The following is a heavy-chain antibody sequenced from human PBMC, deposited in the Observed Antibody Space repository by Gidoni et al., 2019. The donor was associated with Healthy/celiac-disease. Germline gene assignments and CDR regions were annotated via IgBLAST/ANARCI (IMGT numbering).Heavy chain of an antibody. CDR2: IWYDGRNK. Sequence: QVQLVESGGGVVQPGRSLRLSCAASGFTFSSHGMHWVRQAPGKGLEWVAVIWYDGRNKYYADSVKGRFTISRDNSKNTLYLQMNSLRAEDTAVYYCARGPSLKIRDLRCASFDPWGQGTLVTVSS. J-gene: IGHJ5*02. CDR1: GFTFSSHG. V-gene: IGHV3-33*01. D-gene: IGHD4-17*01. CDR3: ARGPSLKIRDLRCASFDP.